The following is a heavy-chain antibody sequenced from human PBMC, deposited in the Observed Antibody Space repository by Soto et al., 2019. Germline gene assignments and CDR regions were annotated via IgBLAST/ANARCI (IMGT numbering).Heavy chain of an antibody. CDR2: IYATGTT. Sequence: SETLSLTCTVSCASISGFYWSWIRKSAWEGLEWIGCIYATGTTDYNPSLKSRVMMSVDTYKKQFSLKLRAVTAADTAGYYCVRDGTKNLRGWFEPGGKG. V-gene: IGHV4-4*07. CDR1: CASISGFY. CDR3: VRDGTKNLRGWFEP. J-gene: IGHJ5*02. D-gene: IGHD1-1*01.